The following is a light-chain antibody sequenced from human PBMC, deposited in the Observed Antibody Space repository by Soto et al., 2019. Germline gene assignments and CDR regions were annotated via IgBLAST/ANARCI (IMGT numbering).Light chain of an antibody. CDR2: GAS. Sequence: PATLSVSPGERATLSCRASQSVNIYLAWYQQKPGQAPRLLIFGASYRATGIPARFSGSGSGTEFTLTISSLQSEDFAVYFCQQYADWPKTFGQGTKVDIK. V-gene: IGKV3D-15*01. J-gene: IGKJ1*01. CDR1: QSVNIY. CDR3: QQYADWPKT.